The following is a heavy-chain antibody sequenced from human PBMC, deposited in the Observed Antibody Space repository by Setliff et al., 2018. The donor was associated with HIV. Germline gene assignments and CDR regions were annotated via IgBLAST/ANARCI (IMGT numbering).Heavy chain of an antibody. CDR1: GFTFSSYA. Sequence: GGSLRLSCAASGFTFSSYAMSWVRQAPGKGLEWVSAISGSGGSTYYADSVKGRFTISRDNSKNTLYLQMNSLRADDTAVYYCARRGNYMEDAFDIWGQGTMVTVSS. D-gene: IGHD1-26*01. J-gene: IGHJ3*02. CDR3: ARRGNYMEDAFDI. CDR2: ISGSGGST. V-gene: IGHV3-23*01.